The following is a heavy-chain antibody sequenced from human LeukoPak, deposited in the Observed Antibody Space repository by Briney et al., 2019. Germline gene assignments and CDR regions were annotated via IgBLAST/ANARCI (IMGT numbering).Heavy chain of an antibody. CDR1: GYTFTGYY. CDR3: AASPYYYDSSGYWNAFDI. Sequence: ASVKVSCKASGYTFTGYYMHWVRQAPGQGLEWMGWINPNSGGTNYAQKFQGRVTMTTDTSSSTAYMELSRLRSDDTAVYYCAASPYYYDSSGYWNAFDIWGQGTMVTVSS. D-gene: IGHD3-22*01. CDR2: INPNSGGT. J-gene: IGHJ3*02. V-gene: IGHV1-2*02.